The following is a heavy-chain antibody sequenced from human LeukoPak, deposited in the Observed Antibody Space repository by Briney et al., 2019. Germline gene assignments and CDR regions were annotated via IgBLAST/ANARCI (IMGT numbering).Heavy chain of an antibody. J-gene: IGHJ3*02. CDR1: GGSISSYY. D-gene: IGHD4-17*01. V-gene: IGHV4-59*01. CDR3: ARVNLAYGDYVGGAFDI. Sequence: SETLSLTCTVSGGSISSYYWSWIRQPPGKGLEWIGYIYYSGSTNYNPSLKSRVTISVDTSKNQFSLKLSSVTAADTAVYYCARVNLAYGDYVGGAFDIWGQGTMVTVSS. CDR2: IYYSGST.